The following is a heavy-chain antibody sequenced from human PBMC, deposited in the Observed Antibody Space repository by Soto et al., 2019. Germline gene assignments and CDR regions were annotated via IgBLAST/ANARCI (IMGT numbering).Heavy chain of an antibody. D-gene: IGHD5-12*01. CDR2: IYYSGST. V-gene: IGHV4-59*08. J-gene: IGHJ4*02. CDR3: ARLPSGYDLNFDY. Sequence: QVQLQESGPGLVKPSETLSLTCTVSGGSISSYYWSWIRQPPGKGLEWIGYIYYSGSTNYNPSLKSRVTISVDTSKNQFSLKLSSVTAADTAVYYCARLPSGYDLNFDYWGQGTLVTVSS. CDR1: GGSISSYY.